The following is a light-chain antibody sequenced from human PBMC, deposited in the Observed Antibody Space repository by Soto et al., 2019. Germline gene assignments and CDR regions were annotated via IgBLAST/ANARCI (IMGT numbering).Light chain of an antibody. V-gene: IGKV1-5*03. CDR2: EAS. Sequence: DIQMTQSPSTLSSSVGDRVTITCRTSQSISSWLAWYQQKPGKAPKLLLYEASSLESGVPSRFSGSGSGTDFTLTINSLQPDDFATYYCQQYHSYPWTFGQGTKVAIK. J-gene: IGKJ1*01. CDR3: QQYHSYPWT. CDR1: QSISSW.